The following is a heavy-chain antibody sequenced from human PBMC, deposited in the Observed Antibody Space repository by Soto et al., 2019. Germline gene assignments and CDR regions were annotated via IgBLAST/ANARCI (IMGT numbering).Heavy chain of an antibody. CDR1: GFTFSEYW. J-gene: IGHJ3*02. Sequence: PGGSLRLSCVASGFTFSEYWMSWVRQAPGKGLQWVANINQDESEKFYVDSVKGRFTISRDNSKNTLYLQMNSLRAEDTAVYYCAKEPYHYDILTGSVGPYDIWSQGTMVTVSS. CDR2: INQDESEK. CDR3: AKEPYHYDILTGSVGPYDI. D-gene: IGHD3-9*01. V-gene: IGHV3-7*03.